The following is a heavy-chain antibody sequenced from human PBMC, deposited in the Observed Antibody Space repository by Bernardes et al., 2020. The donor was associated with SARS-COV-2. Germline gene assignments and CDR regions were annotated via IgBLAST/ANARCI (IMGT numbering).Heavy chain of an antibody. CDR1: GFTFSSSA. Sequence: GGSLRLSCTASGFTFSSSAMHWVRQAPGKGPVWVSVISTDGSIKYYTDSVKGRFTISRDNSKNTLYLLMNSLRTDDTAVYYCTRGIEVELITWFDYWGQGALVTGSS. V-gene: IGHV3-30-3*01. CDR3: TRGIEVELITWFDY. J-gene: IGHJ4*02. CDR2: ISTDGSIK. D-gene: IGHD1-7*01.